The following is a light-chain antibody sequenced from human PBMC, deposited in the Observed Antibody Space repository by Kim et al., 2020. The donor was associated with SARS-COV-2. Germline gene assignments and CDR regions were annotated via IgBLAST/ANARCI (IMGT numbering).Light chain of an antibody. CDR1: SYNIGSNP. V-gene: IGLV1-44*01. CDR3: APWDDSLNGWV. J-gene: IGLJ3*02. Sequence: QSVVTQPPSASGAPGQRVTISCSGTSYNIGSNPVNWYQQVPGTAPKLLIYSNSHRPSGVPDRFSGSKSGTSASLAISGLQPEDEADYYCAPWDDSLNGWVFGGGTQLTVL. CDR2: SNS.